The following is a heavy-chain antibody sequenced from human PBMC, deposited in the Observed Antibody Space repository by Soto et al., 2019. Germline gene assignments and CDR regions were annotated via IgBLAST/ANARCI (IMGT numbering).Heavy chain of an antibody. J-gene: IGHJ6*02. D-gene: IGHD3-16*01. CDR3: ESHLFIMITSGYGMDV. V-gene: IGHV5-10-1*01. CDR1: GYSFTSYW. Sequence: GESLKISCNGSGYSFTSYWISWVRQMPGKGLEWMGRIDPSDSYTNYSPSFQGHVAISADKSISTAYLQWSSLKASDTAMYYCESHLFIMITSGYGMDVWGQGTTVTASS. CDR2: IDPSDSYT.